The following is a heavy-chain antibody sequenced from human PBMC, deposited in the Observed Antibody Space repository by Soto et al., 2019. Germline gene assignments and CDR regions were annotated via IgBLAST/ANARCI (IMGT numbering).Heavy chain of an antibody. V-gene: IGHV4-30-4*02. CDR3: ARGSPNYGGSSFDY. D-gene: IGHD4-17*01. CDR2: IYYSGST. Sequence: SETLSLTCTVSGGSISSGDYYWSWIRQPPGKGLEWIGYIYYSGSTYYNPSLKSRVTISVDTSKNQFSLKLSSVTAADTAVYYCARGSPNYGGSSFDYWGQGTLVTVS. CDR1: GGSISSGDYY. J-gene: IGHJ4*02.